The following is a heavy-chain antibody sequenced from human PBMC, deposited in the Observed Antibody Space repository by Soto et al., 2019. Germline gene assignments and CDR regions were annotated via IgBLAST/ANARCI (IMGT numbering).Heavy chain of an antibody. J-gene: IGHJ6*02. Sequence: QVQLQESGPGLVKPSQTLSLTCTVSGGSISSGGYYWSWIRQQPGKGLEWIGYIDYSGSTYYNPSLKRRVTISVDPSKNQFSQKLSSVTAADTAVYYCASHDSVHYYGMDVWGQGTTVTVSS. D-gene: IGHD3-3*01. CDR3: ASHDSVHYYGMDV. CDR2: IDYSGST. V-gene: IGHV4-31*03. CDR1: GGSISSGGYY.